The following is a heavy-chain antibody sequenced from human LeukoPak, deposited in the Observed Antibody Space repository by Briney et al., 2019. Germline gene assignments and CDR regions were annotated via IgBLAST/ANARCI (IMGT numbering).Heavy chain of an antibody. Sequence: GGSLRLSCAASGFTFSSYAMSWVRQAPGKGLEWVSAISGSGGSTHYADSVKGRFTISRDNSKNTLYLQVNSLRAEDTAVYYCAKAIGYQLNYYYMDVWGKGTTVTVSS. D-gene: IGHD2-2*01. CDR3: AKAIGYQLNYYYMDV. J-gene: IGHJ6*03. CDR2: ISGSGGST. V-gene: IGHV3-23*01. CDR1: GFTFSSYA.